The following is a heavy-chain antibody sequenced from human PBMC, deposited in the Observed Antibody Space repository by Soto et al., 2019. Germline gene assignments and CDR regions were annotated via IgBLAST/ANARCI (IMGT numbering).Heavy chain of an antibody. CDR3: ARGHDHYYGSGSYFDFGY. Sequence: PPETLSLTCTVSGGSISSGGYYCSWIRHHPGKGLEWIGYIYYSGSTYYNPSLKSRVTISVDTSKNQFSLKLSSVTAADTAVYYCARGHDHYYGSGSYFDFGYWGQGTLVTVSS. J-gene: IGHJ4*02. V-gene: IGHV4-31*03. D-gene: IGHD3-10*01. CDR2: IYYSGST. CDR1: GGSISSGGYY.